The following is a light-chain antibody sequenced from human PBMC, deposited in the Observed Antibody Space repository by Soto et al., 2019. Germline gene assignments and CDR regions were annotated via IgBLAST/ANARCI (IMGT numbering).Light chain of an antibody. J-gene: IGLJ1*01. Sequence: QSVLTQPPSVSAAPGQKVTISCSGSSSNIGNNYVSWYQQLQGTAPKLLIYDNNKRPSGIPDRFSGSKSGTSATLGITGLQTGDEADYYCGTWDSSLSAGVFGTGTKLTVL. CDR2: DNN. V-gene: IGLV1-51*01. CDR3: GTWDSSLSAGV. CDR1: SSNIGNNY.